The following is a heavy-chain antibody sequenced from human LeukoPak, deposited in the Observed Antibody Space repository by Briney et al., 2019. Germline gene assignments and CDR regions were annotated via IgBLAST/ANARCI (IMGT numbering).Heavy chain of an antibody. V-gene: IGHV1-24*01. D-gene: IGHD1-7*01. Sequence: ASVKVSCKVSGYTLTELSMHWVRQAPGKGLEWMGGLDPEDGEIIYAQKFQGRVTMTEDTSTDTAYMELSSLRSEDTAVYYCATDLWYNWNYVYDYWGQGTLVTVSS. J-gene: IGHJ4*02. CDR2: LDPEDGEI. CDR1: GYTLTELS. CDR3: ATDLWYNWNYVYDY.